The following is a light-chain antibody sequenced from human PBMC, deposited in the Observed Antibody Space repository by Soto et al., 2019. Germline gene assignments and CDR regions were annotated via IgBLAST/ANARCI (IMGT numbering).Light chain of an antibody. J-gene: IGLJ1*01. CDR2: HVT. CDR1: SSDIGHYVY. CDR3: CSLTTSHTYV. Sequence: QSVLTQPASVSGSPGQSITISCTGTSSDIGHYVYVSWYQQHPGKAPKLMIYHVTYRPSGVSNRYSGSQSGNSAYLTISGLKDDDEADYYCCSLTTSHTYVFGSGTKVTAL. V-gene: IGLV2-14*03.